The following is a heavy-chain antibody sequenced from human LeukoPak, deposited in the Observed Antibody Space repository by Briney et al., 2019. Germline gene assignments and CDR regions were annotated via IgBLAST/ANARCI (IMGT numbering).Heavy chain of an antibody. CDR3: AKEVRSGYGSAFDI. J-gene: IGHJ3*02. CDR2: ISVSGDRT. Sequence: GGSLRLSCACSGITVGSFSMSWVRQAPGKGLKWVSAISVSGDRTYYADYVRGRFTISRDNSKNTLYLQMNSLRAEDTAVYYCAKEVRSGYGSAFDIWGQGTMVTVSS. CDR1: GITVGSFS. V-gene: IGHV3-23*01. D-gene: IGHD5-12*01.